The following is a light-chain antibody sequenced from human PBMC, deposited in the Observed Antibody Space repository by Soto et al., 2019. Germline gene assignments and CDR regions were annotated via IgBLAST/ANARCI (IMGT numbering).Light chain of an antibody. CDR1: SSNIGAGYD. Sequence: QAVVTQPPSVSGAPGQTVSISCAGSSSNIGAGYDVHWYQQLPGTAPKLLIYGNNNRPSGVPDRLSGSKSGTSASLAITGLQAEDEADYYCQSYDRLSGWIFGGGTKVTVL. CDR2: GNN. V-gene: IGLV1-40*01. CDR3: QSYDRLSGWI. J-gene: IGLJ2*01.